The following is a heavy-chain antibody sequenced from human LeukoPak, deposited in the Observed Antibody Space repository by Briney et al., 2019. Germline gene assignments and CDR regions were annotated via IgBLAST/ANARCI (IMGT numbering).Heavy chain of an antibody. CDR2: ISYDGSNK. Sequence: HPGGSLRLSCAASGFTFNSYGMHWVRQAPGKGLEWVAVISYDGSNKYYADSVKGRFTISRDNSKNTLYLRMNSLRAEDTAVYYCAKVAPDYYDSSGPFDYWGQGTLVTVSS. J-gene: IGHJ4*02. D-gene: IGHD3-22*01. V-gene: IGHV3-30*18. CDR1: GFTFNSYG. CDR3: AKVAPDYYDSSGPFDY.